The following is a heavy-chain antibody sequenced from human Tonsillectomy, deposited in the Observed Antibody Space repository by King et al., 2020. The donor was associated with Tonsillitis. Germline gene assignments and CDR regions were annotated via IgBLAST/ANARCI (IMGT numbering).Heavy chain of an antibody. D-gene: IGHD1-26*01. CDR2: IIDSGSNS. CDR1: GFAFSIYA. Sequence: EVQLVESGGAWVQPGGSLRLSCAASGFAFSIYAMSCVRQALGKGPGWVSAIIDSGSNSYYADSVEGRLTISRDNSKNTLYLQMNSQRAEDTAIYYCARGSWGVGPYYGMDVWGRGTTVTVSS. V-gene: IGHV3-23*04. J-gene: IGHJ6*02. CDR3: ARGSWGVGPYYGMDV.